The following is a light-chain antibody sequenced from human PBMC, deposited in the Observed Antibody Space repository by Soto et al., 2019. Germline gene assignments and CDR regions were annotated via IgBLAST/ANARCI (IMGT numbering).Light chain of an antibody. Sequence: QSALTQPRSVSGAPGQSVTISCTGTSTDVGTYDYVSWYQQHPGKAPKLIIYDVTKRPSGVPDRLSGSKSDNTASLTISGLQDEDEADYYCCSYAGDYTFGMVFGGGTKLTVL. J-gene: IGLJ2*01. CDR1: STDVGTYDY. V-gene: IGLV2-11*01. CDR2: DVT. CDR3: CSYAGDYTFGMV.